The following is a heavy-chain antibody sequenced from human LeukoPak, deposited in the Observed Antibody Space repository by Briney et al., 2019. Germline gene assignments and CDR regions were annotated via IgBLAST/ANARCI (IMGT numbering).Heavy chain of an antibody. CDR2: MNPNSGNT. Sequence: GASVKVSCKASGYTFTSYDINWVRQATGQGLEWMGWMNPNSGNTGYAQKFQGRVTMTRNTSISTAYMELSSLRSEDTAVYYCARVGSVWGSYRYTFGYWGQGTLVTVSS. V-gene: IGHV1-8*01. D-gene: IGHD3-16*02. CDR3: ARVGSVWGSYRYTFGY. J-gene: IGHJ4*02. CDR1: GYTFTSYD.